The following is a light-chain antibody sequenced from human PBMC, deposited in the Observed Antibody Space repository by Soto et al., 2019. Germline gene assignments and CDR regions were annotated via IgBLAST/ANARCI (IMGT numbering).Light chain of an antibody. CDR3: QQYGGYPRT. CDR2: RAS. V-gene: IGKV1-5*03. CDR1: QSINTW. J-gene: IGKJ1*01. Sequence: DIQMTQSPSTLPASVGDRVTITCRASQSINTWLAWYQQKPGKAPKLLIYRASSLDSGVPSRFSGSGSETEFTLTISSLQPDDFATYYCQQYGGYPRTFGQGTKVEIK.